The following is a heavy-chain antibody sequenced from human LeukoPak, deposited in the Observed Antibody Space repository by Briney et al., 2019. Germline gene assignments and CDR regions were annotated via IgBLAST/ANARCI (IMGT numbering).Heavy chain of an antibody. J-gene: IGHJ4*02. CDR3: TRGSYDSSGYYFDY. D-gene: IGHD3-22*01. Sequence: GGSLRLSCTPSGFTFGDYFMSWFRQAPGKGLEWVGFIRSKAYGGTTEYAASVKGRFTVSRDDSKTIAYLQMNSLKTEDTAVYYCTRGSYDSSGYYFDYWGQGTLVTVSS. V-gene: IGHV3-49*03. CDR2: IRSKAYGGTT. CDR1: GFTFGDYF.